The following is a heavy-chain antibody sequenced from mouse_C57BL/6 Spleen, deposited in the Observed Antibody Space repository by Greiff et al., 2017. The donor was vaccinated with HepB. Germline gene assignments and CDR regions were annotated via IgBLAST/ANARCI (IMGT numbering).Heavy chain of an antibody. J-gene: IGHJ2*01. CDR2: IDPSDSYT. V-gene: IGHV1-69*01. CDR1: GYTFTSYW. Sequence: VQLKQPGAELVMPGASVKLSCKASGYTFTSYWMHWVKQRPGQGLEWIGEIDPSDSYTNYNQKFKGKSTLTVDKSSSTAYMQLSSLTSEDSAVYYCGYYGNYGFDYWGQGTTLTVSS. D-gene: IGHD2-1*01. CDR3: GYYGNYGFDY.